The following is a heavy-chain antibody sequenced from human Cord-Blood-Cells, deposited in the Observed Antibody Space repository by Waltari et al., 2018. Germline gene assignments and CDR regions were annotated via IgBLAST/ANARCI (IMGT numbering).Heavy chain of an antibody. Sequence: QVQLQQWGAGLLKPSETLSLTCAVYGGSFSGYYWSWIRQPPGKGLEWIGEINHSGSTTYNPSLNSRVTISVDTSKSQFSLKLSSVTAADTAVYYCARHFRGYRPFDYWGQGTLVTVSS. D-gene: IGHD3-3*02. CDR1: GGSFSGYY. V-gene: IGHV4-34*01. J-gene: IGHJ4*02. CDR3: ARHFRGYRPFDY. CDR2: INHSGST.